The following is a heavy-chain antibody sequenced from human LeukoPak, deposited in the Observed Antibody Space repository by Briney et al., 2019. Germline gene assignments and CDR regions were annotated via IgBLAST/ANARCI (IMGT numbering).Heavy chain of an antibody. J-gene: IGHJ3*02. V-gene: IGHV1-18*01. CDR3: ARGPRIAARPGAFDI. CDR1: GGTFSSYA. D-gene: IGHD6-6*01. CDR2: ISAYNGNT. Sequence: ASVKVSCKASGGTFSSYAISWVRQAPGQGLEWMGWISAYNGNTNYAQKLQGRVTMTADTSTSTAYMELRSLRSDDTAVYYCARGPRIAARPGAFDIWGQGTMVTVSS.